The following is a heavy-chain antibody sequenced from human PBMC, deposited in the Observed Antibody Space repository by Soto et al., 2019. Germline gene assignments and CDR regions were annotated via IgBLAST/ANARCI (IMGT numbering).Heavy chain of an antibody. CDR3: ARDNDYDRYYYYGMDV. CDR2: ISYDGSNK. CDR1: GFTFSSYA. Sequence: GGSLRLSCAASGFTFSSYAMHWVRQAPGKGLEWVAVISYDGSNKYYADSVKGRFTISRDNSKNTLYLQMNSLRAEDTAVYYCARDNDYDRYYYYGMDVWGQGTTVTVSS. V-gene: IGHV3-30-3*01. J-gene: IGHJ6*02. D-gene: IGHD3-22*01.